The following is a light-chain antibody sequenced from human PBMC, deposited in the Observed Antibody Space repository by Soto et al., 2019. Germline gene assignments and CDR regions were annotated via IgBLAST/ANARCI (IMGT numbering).Light chain of an antibody. CDR1: QSVGGSY. V-gene: IGKV3-20*01. J-gene: IGKJ4*01. Sequence: EIVLTQSPGTLSLSPGERATLSCRASQSVGGSYFAWYQQKPGQAPRLLIYGASSRASGIPDRFSGSGSGTDFTLTIGRLEPEDFAVYYCHRYGNSLTFGGGTKVDIK. CDR2: GAS. CDR3: HRYGNSLT.